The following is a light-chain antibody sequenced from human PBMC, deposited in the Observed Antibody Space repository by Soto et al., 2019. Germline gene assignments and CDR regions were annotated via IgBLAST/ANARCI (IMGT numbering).Light chain of an antibody. Sequence: QSVLTQPPSASGTHGQRVTISCSGSSSNIGSNFVYWYQQFPGTAPKLLIYRNNQRPSGVPDRFSGSKSGTSASLAISGLPSEDEADYYCAAWDDSLSGWVFGGGTKVTVL. CDR1: SSNIGSNF. J-gene: IGLJ3*02. V-gene: IGLV1-47*01. CDR3: AAWDDSLSGWV. CDR2: RNN.